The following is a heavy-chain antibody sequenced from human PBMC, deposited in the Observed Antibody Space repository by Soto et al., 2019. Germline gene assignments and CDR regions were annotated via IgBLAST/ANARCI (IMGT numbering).Heavy chain of an antibody. J-gene: IGHJ4*02. Sequence: GGSLRLSCAASGFTFDDYAMHWVRQAPGKGLEWVSGISWNSGSIGYADSVKGRFTISRDNAKNSLYLQMNSLRAEDTALYYCAKDKEQWQTLDYWGQGTLVTVSS. V-gene: IGHV3-9*01. CDR3: AKDKEQWQTLDY. CDR2: ISWNSGSI. D-gene: IGHD6-19*01. CDR1: GFTFDDYA.